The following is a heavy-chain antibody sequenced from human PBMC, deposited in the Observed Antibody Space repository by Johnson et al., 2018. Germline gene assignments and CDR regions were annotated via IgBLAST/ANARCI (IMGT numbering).Heavy chain of an antibody. Sequence: VQLVESGGGLVKPGGSLRLSCAASGFTFSSYAMSWVRQAPGKGLEWVSAIRGSGGSTYYADPVKGRFTIPRDNSKNTLYLQMNSLRAEDTAVYYCAKVSSYYYYYMDVWGKGTTVTVSS. J-gene: IGHJ6*03. CDR1: GFTFSSYA. CDR2: IRGSGGST. V-gene: IGHV3-23*04. CDR3: AKVSSYYYYYMDV.